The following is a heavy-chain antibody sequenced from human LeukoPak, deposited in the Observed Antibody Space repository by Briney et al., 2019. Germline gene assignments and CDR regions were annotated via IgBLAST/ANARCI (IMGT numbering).Heavy chain of an antibody. V-gene: IGHV1-69*13. CDR3: ARDRITIFPYYYMDV. J-gene: IGHJ6*03. D-gene: IGHD3-3*01. Sequence: GASVTVSCKASGGTFSSYAISWVRQAPGQGLEWMGGIIPIFGTANYAQKFQGRVTITADESTSTAYMELSSLRSEDTAVYYCARDRITIFPYYYMDVWGKGTTVTVSS. CDR2: IIPIFGTA. CDR1: GGTFSSYA.